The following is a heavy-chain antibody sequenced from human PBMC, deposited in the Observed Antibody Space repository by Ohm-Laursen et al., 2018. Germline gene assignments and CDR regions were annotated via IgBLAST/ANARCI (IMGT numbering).Heavy chain of an antibody. CDR2: IYYSGST. Sequence: SQTLSLTCTVSGGSISSYYWSWIRQHPGKGLEWIGYIYYSGSTYYNPSLKSRVTISVDTSKNQFSLKLSSVTAADTAVYYCARGYYYYYGMDVWGQGTTVTVSS. V-gene: IGHV4-31*03. CDR3: ARGYYYYYGMDV. J-gene: IGHJ6*02. CDR1: GGSISSYY.